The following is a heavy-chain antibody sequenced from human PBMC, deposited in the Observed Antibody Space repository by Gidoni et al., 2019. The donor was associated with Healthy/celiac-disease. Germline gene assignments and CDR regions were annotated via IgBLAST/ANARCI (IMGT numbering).Heavy chain of an antibody. J-gene: IGHJ4*02. CDR1: GFTFSSYS. D-gene: IGHD6-19*01. CDR3: AREWVAVAGEKAFDY. Sequence: EVQLVESGGGLVKPGGSLSLSCAASGFTFSSYSMNWVRQAPGKGLEWVSSISSSSNYIYYADSVKGRFTISRDNAKNSLYLQMNSLRAEDTAVYYCAREWVAVAGEKAFDYWGQGTMVTVSS. CDR2: ISSSSNYI. V-gene: IGHV3-21*01.